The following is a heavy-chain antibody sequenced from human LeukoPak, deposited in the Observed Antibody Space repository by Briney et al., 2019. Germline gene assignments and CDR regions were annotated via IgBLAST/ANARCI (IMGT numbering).Heavy chain of an antibody. CDR3: ARAKMFYYEGGTYYHAFDI. CDR1: GFSFSSYS. V-gene: IGHV3-21*01. Sequence: SAGYLRLYGAASGFSFSSYSMNWVRQAQGQGLEWVSSISSSSNYIYYADSVKGRFTISRDNAKNSLYLQVNSLRAEDTAVYYCARAKMFYYEGGTYYHAFDIWGQGTMVTVSS. D-gene: IGHD3-22*01. CDR2: ISSSSNYI. J-gene: IGHJ3*02.